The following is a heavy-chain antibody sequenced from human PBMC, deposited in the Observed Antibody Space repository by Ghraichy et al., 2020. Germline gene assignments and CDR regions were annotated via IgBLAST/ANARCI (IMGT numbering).Heavy chain of an antibody. D-gene: IGHD1-7*01. CDR1: GFTFSSYA. Sequence: GGSLRLSCTASGFTFSSYAMSWVRQAPGKGLEWVSLISGSGGSTYYADSVKGRFTISRDNSKNTLYLQMNSLRAEDTAVYYCAKDPGTTNWYFDLWGRGTLVTVSS. CDR3: AKDPGTTNWYFDL. V-gene: IGHV3-23*01. CDR2: ISGSGGST. J-gene: IGHJ2*01.